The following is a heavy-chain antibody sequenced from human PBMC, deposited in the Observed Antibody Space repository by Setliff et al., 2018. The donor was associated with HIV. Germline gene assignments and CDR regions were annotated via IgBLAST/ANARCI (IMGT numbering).Heavy chain of an antibody. CDR1: GGTFSSYA. J-gene: IGHJ4*02. V-gene: IGHV1-69*13. CDR3: ALKGAYDILTGFPN. CDR2: IIPIFGTA. Sequence: GASVKVSCKASGGTFSSYAISWVRQAPGQGLEWMGGIIPIFGTANYAQKFQGRVTITADESTSTAYMELSSLRSEDTAVYYCALKGAYDILTGFPNWGQGTLVTVSS. D-gene: IGHD3-9*01.